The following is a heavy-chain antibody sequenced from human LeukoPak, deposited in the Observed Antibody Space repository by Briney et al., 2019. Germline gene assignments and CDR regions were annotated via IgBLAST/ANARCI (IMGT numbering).Heavy chain of an antibody. CDR3: AKDSTRITIFGVVISPFDY. Sequence: PGRSLRLSCAASAFPFSSYGMHWVRQAPGKGLEWVAVIWHDGSHKYYADSVTGRFTISRDNSKNTLYLQMNSLRAEDTAVYYCAKDSTRITIFGVVISPFDYWGQGTLVTVSS. V-gene: IGHV3-33*06. D-gene: IGHD3-3*01. CDR1: AFPFSSYG. J-gene: IGHJ4*02. CDR2: IWHDGSHK.